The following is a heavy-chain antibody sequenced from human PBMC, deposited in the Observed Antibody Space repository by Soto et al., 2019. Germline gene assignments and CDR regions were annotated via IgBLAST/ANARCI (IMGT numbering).Heavy chain of an antibody. Sequence: SETLSLTCTVSGGSISSYYWSWIRQPPGKGLEWIGYIYYSGSTNYNPSLKSRVTIPVDTSKNQFSLKLSSVTAADTAVYYCARDRSGYSNWFDPWGQGTPVTVSS. J-gene: IGHJ5*02. CDR3: ARDRSGYSNWFDP. D-gene: IGHD3-22*01. CDR1: GGSISSYY. V-gene: IGHV4-59*01. CDR2: IYYSGST.